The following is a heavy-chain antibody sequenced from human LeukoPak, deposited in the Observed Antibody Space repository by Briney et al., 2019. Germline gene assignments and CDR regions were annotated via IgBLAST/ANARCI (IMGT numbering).Heavy chain of an antibody. V-gene: IGHV3-11*01. Sequence: GGSLRLSCTASGFTFSDYYMSWIRQAPGKGLEWISYITNTGSTIYYADSVKGRFTISRDNAKNSLYLQMNSLRAEDTAVYFCARGYCSSTSCPKAYYFDYWGQGTLVTVSS. CDR2: ITNTGSTI. CDR1: GFTFSDYY. J-gene: IGHJ4*02. CDR3: ARGYCSSTSCPKAYYFDY. D-gene: IGHD2-2*01.